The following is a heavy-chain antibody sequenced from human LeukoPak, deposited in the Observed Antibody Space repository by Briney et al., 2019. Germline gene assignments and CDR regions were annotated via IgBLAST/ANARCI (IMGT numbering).Heavy chain of an antibody. Sequence: PGGSLRLSCAASGFTFSSYGMHWVRQAPGKGLEWVAVIWYDGSNKYYADSVKGRFTISRDNSKNTLYLQMNSLRAEDTAVYYCARDLTLAAAGYFDYWGQGTLVTVSS. CDR1: GFTFSSYG. CDR2: IWYDGSNK. D-gene: IGHD6-13*01. V-gene: IGHV3-33*01. CDR3: ARDLTLAAAGYFDY. J-gene: IGHJ4*02.